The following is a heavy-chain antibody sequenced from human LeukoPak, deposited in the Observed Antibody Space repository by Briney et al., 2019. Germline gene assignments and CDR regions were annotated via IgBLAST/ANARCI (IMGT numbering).Heavy chain of an antibody. CDR1: GFTFSSYG. CDR2: ISYDGSNK. V-gene: IGHV3-30*18. J-gene: IGHJ4*02. Sequence: GGSLRLSCAASGFTFSSYGMHCVRQAPGKGLEWVAVISYDGSNKYYADSVKGRFTISRDNSKNTLYLQMNSLRAEDTAVYYCAKDAAAAGTFDYWGQGTLVTVSS. D-gene: IGHD6-13*01. CDR3: AKDAAAAGTFDY.